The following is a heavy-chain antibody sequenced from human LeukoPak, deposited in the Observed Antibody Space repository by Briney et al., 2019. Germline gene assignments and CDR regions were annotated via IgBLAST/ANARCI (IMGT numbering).Heavy chain of an antibody. V-gene: IGHV3-21*01. J-gene: IGHJ6*03. Sequence: GGSLRLSCAASGFTFSSYSMNWVRQAPGKGLEWVSSISSSSSYIYYADSVKGRFTISRDNAKNSLYLQMNSLRAEDTAVYYCARENKRVLRYFDWLHYYYMDVWGKGTTVTVSS. CDR3: ARENKRVLRYFDWLHYYYMDV. CDR1: GFTFSSYS. CDR2: ISSSSSYI. D-gene: IGHD3-9*01.